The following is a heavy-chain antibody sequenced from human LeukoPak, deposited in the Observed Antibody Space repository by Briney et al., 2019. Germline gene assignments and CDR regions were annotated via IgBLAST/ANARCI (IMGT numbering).Heavy chain of an antibody. J-gene: IGHJ4*02. D-gene: IGHD2-2*01. V-gene: IGHV3-30*03. Sequence: GGSLRLSCAASGFTFSSYGMHWVRQAPGKGLEWVAVISYDGSNKYYADSVKGRFTISRDNSKNTLYLQMNSLRAEDTAVYYCASGYCSSTSCHDYWGQGTLVTVSS. CDR1: GFTFSSYG. CDR3: ASGYCSSTSCHDY. CDR2: ISYDGSNK.